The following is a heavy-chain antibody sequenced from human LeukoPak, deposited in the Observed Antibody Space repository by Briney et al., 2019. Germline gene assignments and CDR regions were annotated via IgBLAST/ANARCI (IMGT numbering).Heavy chain of an antibody. D-gene: IGHD6-6*01. V-gene: IGHV3-30*02. CDR3: AKDQSEQLGFLFDY. CDR2: IRYDGSNK. Sequence: GGSLRLSCAASGFTFSSYGMHWVRQAPGKGLEWVAFIRYDGSNKYYANSVKGRFTISRDNSKNTLYLQMNSLRAEDTAVYYCAKDQSEQLGFLFDYWGQGTLVTVSS. CDR1: GFTFSSYG. J-gene: IGHJ4*02.